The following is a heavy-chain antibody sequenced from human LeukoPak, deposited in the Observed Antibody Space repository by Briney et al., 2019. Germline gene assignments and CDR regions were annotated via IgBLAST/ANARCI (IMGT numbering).Heavy chain of an antibody. CDR3: AREGQQLVPPFDY. D-gene: IGHD6-6*01. Sequence: SETLSLTCTVSGSISSGSYYWSWIRQPAGKGLEWIGRIYVSGSTNYNPSLESRVTISVDTSKNQFSLQLTSLTAADTAVYYCAREGQQLVPPFDYWGRGTLVTVSS. CDR1: GSISSGSYY. V-gene: IGHV4-61*02. J-gene: IGHJ4*02. CDR2: IYVSGST.